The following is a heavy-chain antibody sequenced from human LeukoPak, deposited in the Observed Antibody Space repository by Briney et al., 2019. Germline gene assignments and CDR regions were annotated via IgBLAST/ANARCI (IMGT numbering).Heavy chain of an antibody. J-gene: IGHJ4*02. CDR2: ISGSGGST. Sequence: PGGSLRLFCAASGFTFSSYAMSWVRQAPGKGLEWVSAISGSGGSTYYADSVKGRFTISRDNSKNTLYLQMNSLRAEDTAVYYCAKGRGKAVAGTSFSYWGQGTLVTVSS. D-gene: IGHD6-19*01. CDR3: AKGRGKAVAGTSFSY. V-gene: IGHV3-23*01. CDR1: GFTFSSYA.